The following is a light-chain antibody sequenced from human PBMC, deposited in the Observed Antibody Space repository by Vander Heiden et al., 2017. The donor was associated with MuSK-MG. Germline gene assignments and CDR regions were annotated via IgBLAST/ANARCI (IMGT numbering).Light chain of an antibody. CDR2: AAS. V-gene: IGKV1-8*01. CDR3: QQYDSYPRT. Sequence: ASRMKLSPSSFSASTGDRVTITCRASQGISSYLAWYQQKPGKAPKLLIYAASTLQSGVPSRFSGSGSGTDFTLTISCLQSEDFATYYCQQYDSYPRTFGPGTKVEIK. CDR1: QGISSY. J-gene: IGKJ1*01.